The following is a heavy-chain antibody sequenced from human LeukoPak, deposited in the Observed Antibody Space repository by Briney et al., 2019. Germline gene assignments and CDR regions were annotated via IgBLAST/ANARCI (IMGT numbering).Heavy chain of an antibody. CDR2: INPNSGGT. CDR1: GYTFTGYY. CDR3: ARDRDYQLRGDYYMDV. D-gene: IGHD2-2*01. V-gene: IGHV1-2*02. Sequence: ASVKVSCKASGYTFTGYYMHWVRQAPGQGLEWMGWINPNSGGTNYAQKFQGRVTMTRDTSISTAYMELSRLRSDDTAVYYCARDRDYQLRGDYYMDVWGKGTTVTVSS. J-gene: IGHJ6*03.